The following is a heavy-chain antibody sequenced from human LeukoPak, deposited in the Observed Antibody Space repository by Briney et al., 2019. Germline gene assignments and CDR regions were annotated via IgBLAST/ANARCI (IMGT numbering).Heavy chain of an antibody. Sequence: PSETLSLTCTVSGGSISSSSYYWGWIRQPPGKGLEWIGNIYNTGSTYYNPSLKSRVTISVDTSKNQFSLKLSSVTAADTAVYYCASIDDSSGYYIDLDYWGQGTLVTVSS. V-gene: IGHV4-39*01. CDR3: ASIDDSSGYYIDLDY. J-gene: IGHJ4*02. CDR1: GGSISSSSYY. CDR2: IYNTGST. D-gene: IGHD3-22*01.